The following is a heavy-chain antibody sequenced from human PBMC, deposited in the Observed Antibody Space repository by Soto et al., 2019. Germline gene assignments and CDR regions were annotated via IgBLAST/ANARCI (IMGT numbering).Heavy chain of an antibody. Sequence: NPSETLSLTCTVSGGSISSYYWSWIRQPPGKGLEWIGYIYYSGSTNYNPSLKSRVTISVDTSKNQFSLKLSSVTAADTAVYYCAREAAGILNWFDPWGQGTLVTVSS. D-gene: IGHD6-25*01. CDR2: IYYSGST. V-gene: IGHV4-59*01. CDR3: AREAAGILNWFDP. CDR1: GGSISSYY. J-gene: IGHJ5*02.